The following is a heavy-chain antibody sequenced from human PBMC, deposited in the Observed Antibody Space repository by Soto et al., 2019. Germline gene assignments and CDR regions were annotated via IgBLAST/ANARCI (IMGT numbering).Heavy chain of an antibody. V-gene: IGHV2-5*02. Sequence: QITLKESGPTLVEPTQTLTLTCSFSGFSLTKSGVGVGWFRQAPGKALECLGIIYWDDDRRYNPSLKTTLTITKDSSKNQVVPTMTYKEPVDTGTYYCAHRVTYSVSCGVGWFDSWGQGTPVTVS. CDR1: GFSLTKSGVG. CDR2: IYWDDDR. CDR3: AHRVTYSVSCGVGWFDS. D-gene: IGHD2-15*01. J-gene: IGHJ5*01.